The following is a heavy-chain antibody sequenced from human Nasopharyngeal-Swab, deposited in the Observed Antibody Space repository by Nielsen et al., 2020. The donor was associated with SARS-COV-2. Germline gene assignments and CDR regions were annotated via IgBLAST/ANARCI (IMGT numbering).Heavy chain of an antibody. CDR3: ARDPPLTSIVHDSSGYYPDY. Sequence: GESLKISCAASGFTFSSYSMNWVRQAPGKGLEWVSSISSSSSYIYYADSVKGRFTISRDNAKNSLYLQMNSLRAEDTAVYYCARDPPLTSIVHDSSGYYPDYWGQGTLVTVSS. V-gene: IGHV3-21*01. D-gene: IGHD3-22*01. CDR1: GFTFSSYS. J-gene: IGHJ4*02. CDR2: ISSSSSYI.